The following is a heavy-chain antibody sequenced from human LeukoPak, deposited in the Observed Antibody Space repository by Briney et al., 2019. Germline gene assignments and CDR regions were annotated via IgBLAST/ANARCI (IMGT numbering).Heavy chain of an antibody. D-gene: IGHD2-15*01. V-gene: IGHV3-43D*04. CDR1: GFTFDDYA. CDR2: ISWDGGAT. CDR3: AKGHCSGGSCYVLDS. J-gene: IGHJ4*02. Sequence: TGGSLRLSCAASGFTFDDYAMHWVRQAPGKGLEWVSLISWDGGATYYADSVKGRYTISRDNSKSSLYLQLNGLRSEDTALYYCAKGHCSGGSCYVLDSWGQGTLVTVSS.